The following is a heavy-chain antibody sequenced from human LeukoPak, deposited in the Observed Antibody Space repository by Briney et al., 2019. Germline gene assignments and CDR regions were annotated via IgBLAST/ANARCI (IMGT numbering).Heavy chain of an antibody. CDR2: ITNSGNSK. CDR1: EFTFSSYS. D-gene: IGHD2-8*01. J-gene: IGHJ4*02. V-gene: IGHV3-48*01. Sequence: PGGSLRLSCAASEFTFSSYSMNWVRHAPGKGLEWVSYITNSGNSKSYADSVKGRFTISRDNTKNSLYLQMNGLRAEDTAVYYCARDLGYCTNGVCHTRFDYWGQGTLVAVSS. CDR3: ARDLGYCTNGVCHTRFDY.